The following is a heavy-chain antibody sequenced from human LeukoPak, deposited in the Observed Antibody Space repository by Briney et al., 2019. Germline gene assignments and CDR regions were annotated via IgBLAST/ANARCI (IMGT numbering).Heavy chain of an antibody. CDR3: ARVQLGYCSSTSCYGYDY. D-gene: IGHD2-2*01. Sequence: SVKLSCKASGVSFSSYAMSWVRQAPGQGLEWMGGIIPVFGTANYAQKFQGRVTITADKSTSTAYMELSSLRSEDTAVYYCARVQLGYCSSTSCYGYDYWGQGTLVTVSS. V-gene: IGHV1-69*06. CDR2: IIPVFGTA. CDR1: GVSFSSYA. J-gene: IGHJ4*02.